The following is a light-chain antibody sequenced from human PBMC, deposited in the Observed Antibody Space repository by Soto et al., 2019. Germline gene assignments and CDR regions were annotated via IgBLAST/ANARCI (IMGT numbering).Light chain of an antibody. Sequence: IQMTQCPSTLSSSVGYRVTISWRASQSISSWLACYQQKQRKAPNTLIYKAYSLEIGVPSRFRGSGSGTQFTLTISSLQPDDFATYCCQQYSTYTPRTFGQGTKVDIK. V-gene: IGKV1-5*03. CDR1: QSISSW. CDR3: QQYSTYTPRT. J-gene: IGKJ1*01. CDR2: KAY.